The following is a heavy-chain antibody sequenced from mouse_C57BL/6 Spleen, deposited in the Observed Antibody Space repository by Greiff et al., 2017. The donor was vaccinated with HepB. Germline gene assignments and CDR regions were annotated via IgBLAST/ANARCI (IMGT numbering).Heavy chain of an antibody. Sequence: QVQLQQPGAELVKPGASVKLSCKASGYTFTSYWMQWVKQRPGQGLEWIGEIDPSDSYTNYNQKFKGKATLTVDTSSSTAYMQLSSLTSEDSAVYYCARSRIFTTVVARYFDVWGTGTTVTVSS. CDR1: GYTFTSYW. CDR2: IDPSDSYT. V-gene: IGHV1-50*01. CDR3: ARSRIFTTVVARYFDV. D-gene: IGHD1-1*01. J-gene: IGHJ1*03.